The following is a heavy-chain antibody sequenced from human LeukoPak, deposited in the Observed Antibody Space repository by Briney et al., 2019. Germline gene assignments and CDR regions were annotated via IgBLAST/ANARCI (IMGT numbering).Heavy chain of an antibody. CDR3: ARGSHWFDP. Sequence: ASVKVTCKASGYTFTGYYMYWVRQAPGQGLEWMGWINPNSGGTNYAQKFQGRVTMTRDTSISTAYMELTRLRSDDTALYYCARGSHWFDPWGQGTLVTVSS. CDR2: INPNSGGT. CDR1: GYTFTGYY. V-gene: IGHV1-2*02. J-gene: IGHJ5*02.